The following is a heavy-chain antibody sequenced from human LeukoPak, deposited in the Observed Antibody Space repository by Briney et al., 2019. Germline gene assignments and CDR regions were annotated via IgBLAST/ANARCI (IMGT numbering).Heavy chain of an antibody. D-gene: IGHD3-22*01. Sequence: GGSLRLSCAASGFTFSSYAMSWVRQAPGKGLEWVSAISGSGGSTYYADSVKGRFTISRDNSKNTLYLQMNSLRAEDTAVYYCAKVRGYDGSGYYSYWGQGTLVTVSS. CDR3: AKVRGYDGSGYYSY. CDR1: GFTFSSYA. V-gene: IGHV3-23*01. J-gene: IGHJ4*02. CDR2: ISGSGGST.